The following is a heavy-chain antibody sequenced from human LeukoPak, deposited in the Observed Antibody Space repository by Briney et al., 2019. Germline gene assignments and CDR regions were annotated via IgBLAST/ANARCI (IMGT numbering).Heavy chain of an antibody. CDR1: GFTFSNFP. Sequence: GGSLRLSCAASGFTFSNFPMTWVRQAPGKGLEAFSSISGSGGDTYYKDSVKGRFTISRDNAKNSLYLQMNSLRAEDTAVYYCARDYTGYFPWGQGTLVIVSS. D-gene: IGHD3-9*01. J-gene: IGHJ5*02. V-gene: IGHV3-21*04. CDR3: ARDYTGYFP. CDR2: ISGSGGDT.